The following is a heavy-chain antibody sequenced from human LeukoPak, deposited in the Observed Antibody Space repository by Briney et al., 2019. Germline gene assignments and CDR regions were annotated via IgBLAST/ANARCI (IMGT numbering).Heavy chain of an antibody. CDR3: ARDHDSSGFY. V-gene: IGHV3-33*01. CDR2: VRYDGSNK. D-gene: IGHD6-19*01. J-gene: IGHJ4*02. CDR1: GFTFSSYG. Sequence: PGGSLRLSCAASGFTFSSYGMNWVRQAPGKGLEWVAAVRYDGSNKYYADSVKGRFTISRDNSKNTLYLQMNSLRAEDTAVYYCARDHDSSGFYWGQGTLVTVSS.